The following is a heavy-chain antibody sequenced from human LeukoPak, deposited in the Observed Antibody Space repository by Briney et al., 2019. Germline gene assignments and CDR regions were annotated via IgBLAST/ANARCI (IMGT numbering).Heavy chain of an antibody. CDR1: GFTFNNHA. Sequence: PGGSLRLSCVVSGFTFNNHAMSWVRQAPGKGLEWVSAISGSGDNTFYAGSVRGRFTISRDNSKNTLYLQMDSLRAEDTAIYYCTKDFRGSGYFFDYWGQGTPVTVSS. J-gene: IGHJ4*02. D-gene: IGHD3-10*01. CDR3: TKDFRGSGYFFDY. V-gene: IGHV3-23*01. CDR2: ISGSGDNT.